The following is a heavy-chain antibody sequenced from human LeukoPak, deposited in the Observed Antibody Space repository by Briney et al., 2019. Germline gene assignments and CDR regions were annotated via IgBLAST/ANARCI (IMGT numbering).Heavy chain of an antibody. J-gene: IGHJ5*02. V-gene: IGHV3-23*01. CDR1: GFTFSSYA. D-gene: IGHD4-17*01. Sequence: GGSLRLSCAASGFTFSSYAMSWDRQAPGKGLEWVSAISGSGGSTYYADSVKGRFTISRDNSKNTLYLQMNSLRAEDTAIYYCAKGTTVTTGCWFDPWGQGTLVTVSS. CDR2: ISGSGGST. CDR3: AKGTTVTTGCWFDP.